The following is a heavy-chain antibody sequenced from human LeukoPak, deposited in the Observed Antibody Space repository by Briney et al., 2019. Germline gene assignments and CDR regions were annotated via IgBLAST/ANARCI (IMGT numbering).Heavy chain of an antibody. Sequence: TSETLSLTCAVYGGSFSGYYWSWIRQPPGKGLEWIGEINHSGSTNYNPSLKSRVTISLDTSKNQFSLKLSSVTAADTAVYYCARDARYYDSSGYYAFDIWGQGTMVTVSS. CDR1: GGSFSGYY. CDR3: ARDARYYDSSGYYAFDI. D-gene: IGHD3-22*01. V-gene: IGHV4-34*01. J-gene: IGHJ3*02. CDR2: INHSGST.